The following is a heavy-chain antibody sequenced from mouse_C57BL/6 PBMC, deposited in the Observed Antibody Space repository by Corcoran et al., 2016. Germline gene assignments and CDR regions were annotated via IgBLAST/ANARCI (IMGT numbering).Heavy chain of an antibody. V-gene: IGHV9-3*01. CDR1: GYTFTTYG. D-gene: IGHD1-1*01. Sequence: QIQLVQSGPELKKPGETVKISCKASGYTFTTYGMSWVKQAPGKGLKWMGWINTYSGVPTYADDFKGRFAFSLETSASTAYLQINNLKNEDTATYFGARYGSSYGAMDYWGQGTSVTISS. J-gene: IGHJ4*01. CDR2: INTYSGVP. CDR3: ARYGSSYGAMDY.